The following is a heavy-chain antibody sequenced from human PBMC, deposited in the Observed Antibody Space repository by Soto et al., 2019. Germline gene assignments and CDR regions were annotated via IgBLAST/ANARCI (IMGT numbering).Heavy chain of an antibody. J-gene: IGHJ6*02. CDR2: ISYDGSNK. Sequence: GGSLRLSCAASGFTFSSYGMHWVRQAPGKGLEWVAVISYDGSNKYYADSVKGRFTISRDNSKNTLYLQMNSLRAEDTAVYYCAKDRRGPGNPSGPQSMDVWGQGTKVTVS. CDR1: GFTFSSYG. V-gene: IGHV3-30*18. D-gene: IGHD2-8*02. CDR3: AKDRRGPGNPSGPQSMDV.